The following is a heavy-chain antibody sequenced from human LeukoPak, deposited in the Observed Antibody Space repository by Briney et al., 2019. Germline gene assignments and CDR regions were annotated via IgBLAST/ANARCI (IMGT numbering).Heavy chain of an antibody. CDR1: GGSISSYY. D-gene: IGHD6-19*01. CDR3: ARAAEYSSGWYLFDF. J-gene: IGHJ4*02. CDR2: IYYSGST. Sequence: PSETLSLTCTVSGGSISSYYWSWIRQPPGKGLEWIGYIYYSGSTNYNPSLKSRVTMSVDTSTNQFSLKLSSVTAADTAMYYCARAAEYSSGWYLFDFWGQGILVTVSA. V-gene: IGHV4-59*12.